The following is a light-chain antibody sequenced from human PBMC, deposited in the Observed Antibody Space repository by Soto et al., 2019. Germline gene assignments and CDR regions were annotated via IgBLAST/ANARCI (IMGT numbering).Light chain of an antibody. Sequence: QSVLTQPASVSGSPGQSITISCTGTSSDVGGYNYVSWYQQHPGKAPKLMIYDVSNRPSGVSNRFSGSKSGNTASLTISGLQAEDEADYYCSSYTSSSKVFGTGTKLTVL. CDR2: DVS. J-gene: IGLJ1*01. V-gene: IGLV2-14*01. CDR3: SSYTSSSKV. CDR1: SSDVGGYNY.